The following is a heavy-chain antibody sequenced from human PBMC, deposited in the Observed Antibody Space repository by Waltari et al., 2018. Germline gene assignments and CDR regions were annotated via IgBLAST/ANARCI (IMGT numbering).Heavy chain of an antibody. V-gene: IGHV4-4*09. D-gene: IGHD5-12*01. CDR2: IYTGGST. Sequence: QVQLQESGPGLVKPSETLSLTCTVSGGSISSYYWSWIRQPPGKGLEWIGYIYTGGSTNYNPSLKSRVTISVDTSKNQFSLKLSSVTAADTAVYYCARGDSGYDLFYYYYMDVWGKGTTVTVSS. CDR1: GGSISSYY. CDR3: ARGDSGYDLFYYYYMDV. J-gene: IGHJ6*03.